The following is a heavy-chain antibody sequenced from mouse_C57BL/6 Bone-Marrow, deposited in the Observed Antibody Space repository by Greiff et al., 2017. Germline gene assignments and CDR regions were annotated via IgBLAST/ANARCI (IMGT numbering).Heavy chain of an antibody. CDR2: ISSGGDYI. D-gene: IGHD2-3*01. J-gene: IGHJ3*01. Sequence: EVQLQESGAGLVKPGGSLKLSCAASGFTFSSYAMSWVRQTPEKRLEWVAYISSGGDYIYYADTVKGRFTISRDNARNTLYLQMSSLKSEDTAMYYCTRGLLRGFAYWGQGTLVTVSA. CDR1: GFTFSSYA. V-gene: IGHV5-9-1*02. CDR3: TRGLLRGFAY.